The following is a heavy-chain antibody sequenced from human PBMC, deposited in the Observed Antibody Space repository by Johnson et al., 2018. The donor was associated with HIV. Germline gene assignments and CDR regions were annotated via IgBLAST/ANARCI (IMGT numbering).Heavy chain of an antibody. D-gene: IGHD6-13*01. CDR2: IRSKTDGGTT. Sequence: EVQLVESGGGLVKPGGSLRLSCAASGFTFSYAWMNWVRQAPGKGLEWVGRIRSKTDGGTTDYAEPVKGRFTISRDDLKNTLYLQMNSLKSEDTAVYYCTALWAAAGDAFDIWGQGTMVTVSS. CDR1: GFTFSYAW. J-gene: IGHJ3*02. V-gene: IGHV3-15*01. CDR3: TALWAAAGDAFDI.